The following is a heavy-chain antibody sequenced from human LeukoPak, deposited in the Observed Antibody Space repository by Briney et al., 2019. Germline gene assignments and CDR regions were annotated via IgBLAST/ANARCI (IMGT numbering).Heavy chain of an antibody. V-gene: IGHV3-30*02. CDR2: IRYDGSNK. D-gene: IGHD3-22*01. J-gene: IGHJ4*02. CDR1: GFTFSSYG. Sequence: PGGSLRLSCAASGFTFSSYGMHWVRQAPGKGLEWVAFIRYDGSNKYYADSVKGRFTISRDNSKNTLYLQMNSLRAEDTAVYYCAKSTYDSSGYYFDYWGQGTLVTVSS. CDR3: AKSTYDSSGYYFDY.